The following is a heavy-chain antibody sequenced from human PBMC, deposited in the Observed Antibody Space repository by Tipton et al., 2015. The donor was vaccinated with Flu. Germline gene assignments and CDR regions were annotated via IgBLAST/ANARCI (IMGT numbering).Heavy chain of an antibody. Sequence: SLRLFCAASGFIFSTYGMHWVRQAPGKGLEWVAVIWYDGSNKYYADSVKGRFTISRDNSKNTVYLQMNSLRAEDTAVYYCAKDNDPSNVPHYWGQGTLVTVSS. CDR1: GFIFSTYG. V-gene: IGHV3-33*06. D-gene: IGHD1-1*01. CDR2: IWYDGSNK. J-gene: IGHJ4*02. CDR3: AKDNDPSNVPHY.